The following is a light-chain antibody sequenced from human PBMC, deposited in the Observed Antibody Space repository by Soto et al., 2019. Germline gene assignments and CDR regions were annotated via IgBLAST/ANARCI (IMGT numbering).Light chain of an antibody. Sequence: DIQVTQSPSTLSASVGDRVTITCRASQSISNWLAWYQQKPGKAPKLLIFKASSLESGVPSRFRGSGSGTEFTLTISSLQPDDFATYYCQQYNGYSRTFGQGTKV. V-gene: IGKV1-5*03. CDR2: KAS. CDR1: QSISNW. CDR3: QQYNGYSRT. J-gene: IGKJ1*01.